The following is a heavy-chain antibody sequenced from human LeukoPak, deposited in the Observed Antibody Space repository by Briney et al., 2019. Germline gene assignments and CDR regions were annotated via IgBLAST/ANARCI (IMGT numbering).Heavy chain of an antibody. J-gene: IGHJ4*02. CDR3: AKALPMRYFDY. V-gene: IGHV3-74*01. CDR1: GFTFSSYW. Sequence: GGSLRLSCAASGFTFSSYWMHWVRQAPGKGLVWVSRINSDGSSTSYADSVKGRFTISRDNAKNTLYLQMNSLRAEDTAVYYCAKALPMRYFDYWGQGTLVTVSS. CDR2: INSDGSST.